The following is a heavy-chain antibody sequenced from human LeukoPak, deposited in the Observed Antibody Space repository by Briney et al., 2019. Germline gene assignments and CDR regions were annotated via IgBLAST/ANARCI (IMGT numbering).Heavy chain of an antibody. CDR2: INHSGST. D-gene: IGHD2-2*01. V-gene: IGHV4-34*01. CDR1: GGSFSGYY. Sequence: SETLSLTCAVYGGSFSGYYWSWIRQPPGKGLEWIGEINHSGSTNYNPSLKSRVTISVDTSKNQFSLKLSSVTAADTAVYYCARLYCSSTSCYWLGWFDPWGQGTLVTVSS. CDR3: ARLYCSSTSCYWLGWFDP. J-gene: IGHJ5*02.